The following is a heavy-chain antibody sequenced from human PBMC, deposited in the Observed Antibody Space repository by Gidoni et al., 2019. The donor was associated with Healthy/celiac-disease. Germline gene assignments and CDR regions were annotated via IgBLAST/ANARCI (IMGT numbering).Heavy chain of an antibody. CDR1: GFTLRSYA. CDR3: VKRYGTKYDFWSGYYLNYFDY. CDR2: ISSNGGST. J-gene: IGHJ4*02. Sequence: EVQLVESGGGLVQPGGSLRLSCSASGFTLRSYAMHWVRQAPGKGLEYVSAISSNGGSTYYADSVKGRFTISRDNSKNTLYLQMSSLRAEDTAVYYCVKRYGTKYDFWSGYYLNYFDYWGQGTLVTVSS. D-gene: IGHD3-3*01. V-gene: IGHV3-64D*08.